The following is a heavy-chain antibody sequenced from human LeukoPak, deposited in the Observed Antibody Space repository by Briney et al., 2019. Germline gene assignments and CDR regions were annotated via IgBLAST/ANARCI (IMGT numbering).Heavy chain of an antibody. CDR3: ARIGGSCYSPLDY. D-gene: IGHD2-15*01. Sequence: PGRSLRLSCAASGFTFSSYGMHWVRQAPGKGLEWVAVIWYDGSNKYYADSVKGRFTISRDNSKNTLYLQMNSLRAEDTAVYYCARIGGSCYSPLDYWGQGTLVTVSS. CDR2: IWYDGSNK. J-gene: IGHJ4*02. CDR1: GFTFSSYG. V-gene: IGHV3-33*01.